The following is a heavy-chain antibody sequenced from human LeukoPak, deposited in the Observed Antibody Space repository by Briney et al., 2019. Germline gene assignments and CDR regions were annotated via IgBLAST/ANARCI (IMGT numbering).Heavy chain of an antibody. D-gene: IGHD3-10*01. CDR1: GFTFSSYG. V-gene: IGHV3-30*03. CDR2: ISYDGSNK. CDR3: ARDATYGSGVFDY. Sequence: GGSLRLSCAASGFTFSSYGMHWVRQAPGKGLEWVAVISYDGSNKYYADSVKGRFTISRDNSKNTLYLQMNSLRAEDTAVYYCARDATYGSGVFDYWGQGTLVTVSS. J-gene: IGHJ4*02.